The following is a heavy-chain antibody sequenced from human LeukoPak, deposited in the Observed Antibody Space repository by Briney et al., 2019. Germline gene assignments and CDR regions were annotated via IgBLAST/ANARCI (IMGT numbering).Heavy chain of an antibody. CDR1: GFTFSGSA. J-gene: IGHJ5*02. CDR3: TRRSGDSSSKWFDP. D-gene: IGHD6-6*01. V-gene: IGHV3-73*01. CDR2: IRSKANSYTT. Sequence: GGSLRLSCAASGFTFSGSAMHWVRQASGKGLEWVGRIRSKANSYTTAYAASVKGRFTISRDDSKNTAYLQMNSLKIEDTAVYYCTRRSGDSSSKWFDPWGQGTLVTVSS.